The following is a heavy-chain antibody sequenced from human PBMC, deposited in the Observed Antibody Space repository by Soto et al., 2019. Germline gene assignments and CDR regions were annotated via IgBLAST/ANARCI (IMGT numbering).Heavy chain of an antibody. Sequence: QVQLVQSGAEVKKPGASVKVSCKASGDTFTDYYIHWVRQAPGQGLEWMGTVNPSGGHTTYAQHSLGSRTMTRDTSTRTLSMELTSLTSEDTAVYYCARGGHVVVVTAALDYWAQGPLVTVSS. CDR3: ARGGHVVVVTAALDY. D-gene: IGHD2-21*02. CDR1: GDTFTDYY. CDR2: VNPSGGHT. V-gene: IGHV1-46*01. J-gene: IGHJ4*02.